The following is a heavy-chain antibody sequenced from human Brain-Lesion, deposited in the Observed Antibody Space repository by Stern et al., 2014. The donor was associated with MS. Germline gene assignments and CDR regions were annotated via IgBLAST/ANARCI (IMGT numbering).Heavy chain of an antibody. CDR2: VYYSGSI. Sequence: QVQLVQSGPGLVKPLQTLSLTCTVSGGSVSSGGYFWDRMRQRPGKGLVVIGHVYYSGSIAYNPSLKSRVTISVATSKNQFSLRLRSVTAADTAVYYCARNPALWYFDLWGRGTLAAVSS. CDR1: GGSVSSGGYF. CDR3: ARNPALWYFDL. V-gene: IGHV4-31*03. J-gene: IGHJ2*01. D-gene: IGHD3-3*02.